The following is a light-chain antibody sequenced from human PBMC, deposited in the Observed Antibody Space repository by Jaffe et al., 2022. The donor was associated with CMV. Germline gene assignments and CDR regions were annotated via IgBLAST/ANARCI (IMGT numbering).Light chain of an antibody. J-gene: IGKJ4*01. V-gene: IGKV1-39*01. CDR3: QQSYSTPLT. CDR2: AAS. CDR1: QSISRY. Sequence: DIQMTQSPSSLSASVGDRVALTCRASQSISRYLNWYQHKPGKAPKLLMFAASSLQSGVPSRFSGSGSGTDFTLTISSLQPEDFATYYCQQSYSTPLTFGGGTKVEIK.